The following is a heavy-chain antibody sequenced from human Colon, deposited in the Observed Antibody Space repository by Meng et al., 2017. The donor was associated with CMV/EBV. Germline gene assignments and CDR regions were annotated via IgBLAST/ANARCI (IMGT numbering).Heavy chain of an antibody. CDR2: INPKIGDT. Sequence: ASVKVSCKASGYIFTGYHMHWVRQAPGQGLEWMGWINPKIGDTTYAQSFQDRVTMTRDTSISTDYMELSSLTSDDTAVYYWARASGKYFDFDYWGQGMLVTVSS. D-gene: IGHD6-19*01. V-gene: IGHV1-2*02. CDR3: ARASGKYFDFDY. CDR1: GYIFTGYH. J-gene: IGHJ4*02.